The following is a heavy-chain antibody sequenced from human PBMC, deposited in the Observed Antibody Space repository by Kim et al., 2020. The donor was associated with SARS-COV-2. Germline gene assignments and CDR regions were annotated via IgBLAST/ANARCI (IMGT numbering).Heavy chain of an antibody. D-gene: IGHD3-16*01. J-gene: IGHJ4*02. Sequence: EYAASVKGRFTISRDDSKNSLYLQMNSLKTEDTAVYYCARDRGGGFFDFWGQGTLVTVSS. CDR3: ARDRGGGFFDF. V-gene: IGHV3-72*01.